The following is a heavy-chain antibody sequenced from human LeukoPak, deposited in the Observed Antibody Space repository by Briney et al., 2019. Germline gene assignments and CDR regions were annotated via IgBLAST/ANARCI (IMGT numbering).Heavy chain of an antibody. CDR2: IRRKTDGETT. J-gene: IGHJ4*02. Sequence: PGESLRLSCAASGFTFSNVWMSWVRQVPGKGLEWVGRIRRKTDGETTDHAAPVKGRFTISRDDSKNTLYLQMNSLKTEDTAVYYCVRRSTAAGTEHFDYWGQGTLVTVSS. D-gene: IGHD6-13*01. V-gene: IGHV3-15*01. CDR1: GFTFSNVW. CDR3: VRRSTAAGTEHFDY.